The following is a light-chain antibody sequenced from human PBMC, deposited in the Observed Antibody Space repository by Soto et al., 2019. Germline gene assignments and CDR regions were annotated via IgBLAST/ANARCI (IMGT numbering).Light chain of an antibody. CDR3: QQYGDSRT. Sequence: EIVLTQSPGTLSLSPGERATLSCRASQSVSSSYLAWYQQKPGQAPRLLIYDASSRATGIPDRFSGSGSGTDFTLTISRLEPEDFGVYYCQQYGDSRTFGQGTKVEIK. CDR2: DAS. V-gene: IGKV3-20*01. CDR1: QSVSSSY. J-gene: IGKJ1*01.